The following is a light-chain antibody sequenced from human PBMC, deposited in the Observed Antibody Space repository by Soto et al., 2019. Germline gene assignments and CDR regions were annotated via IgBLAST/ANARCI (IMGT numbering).Light chain of an antibody. J-gene: IGKJ5*01. Sequence: DIQMTQSPSTLSASVGDRVTITCRASQNISIWLAWYQQRPGRAPRLLIYDSSSLESGVPSTFSGSGSGTEFSLTISNLRPDDCATYYCQHYHSFSITFGQGTRLEIK. CDR3: QHYHSFSIT. CDR1: QNISIW. V-gene: IGKV1-5*01. CDR2: DSS.